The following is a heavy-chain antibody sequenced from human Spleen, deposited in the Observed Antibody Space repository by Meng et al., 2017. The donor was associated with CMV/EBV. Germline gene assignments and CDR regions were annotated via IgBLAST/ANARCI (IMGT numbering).Heavy chain of an antibody. Sequence: SVKVSCKASGGTFSNYTISWVRQAPGQGLEWMGRIIPILGIANYAQKFQGRVTISADRSTTTAYMELSRLKSEDTAVYYCAREAVTSLEAYYFDYWGQGTLVTVPQ. CDR1: GGTFSNYT. V-gene: IGHV1-69*04. CDR3: AREAVTSLEAYYFDY. J-gene: IGHJ4*02. CDR2: IIPILGIA. D-gene: IGHD3-3*01.